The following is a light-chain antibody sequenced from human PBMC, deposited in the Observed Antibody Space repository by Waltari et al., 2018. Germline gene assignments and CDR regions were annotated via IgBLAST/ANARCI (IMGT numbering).Light chain of an antibody. V-gene: IGLV2-23*02. CDR2: EVT. Sequence: QSGLAQPASASGSPGQSLTITRTGPRSDVGHYNLVSCSQQRPGKAPRLLIYEVTNRAPGTSDRFSASKSGNTASLSISGLQAQEDEADYYCCSYVGLGTYVFGTGTKVTV. J-gene: IGLJ1*01. CDR3: CSYVGLGTYV. CDR1: RSDVGHYNL.